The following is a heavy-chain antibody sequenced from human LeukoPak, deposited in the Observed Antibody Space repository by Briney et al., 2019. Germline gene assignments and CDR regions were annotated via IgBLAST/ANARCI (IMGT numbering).Heavy chain of an antibody. J-gene: IGHJ4*02. CDR2: INPNSGGT. CDR1: GYTFSGYF. V-gene: IGHV1-2*02. D-gene: IGHD5-12*01. CDR3: ARADSAYDFRY. Sequence: ASVKVSCKASGYTFSGYFMNWVRQAPGQGLGWMGWINPNSGGTNYAQKFQGRVTMTRDTSISTAYMELSSLRSDDTAVYYCARADSAYDFRYWGQGTLVTVSS.